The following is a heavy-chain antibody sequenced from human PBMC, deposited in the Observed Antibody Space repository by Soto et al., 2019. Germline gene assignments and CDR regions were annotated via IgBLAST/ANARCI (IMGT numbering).Heavy chain of an antibody. Sequence: EVQLVESGGGLVQPGRSLRLSCAASGFTFDAHAMHWVRQAPGKGLEWVSGISWNSGNIAYADSVKGRFTISRDNGKNSLYLQMSSLRAEDTALYYCAKGPSYIPKTTMVYYYYMDVWGKGTTVTVSS. J-gene: IGHJ6*03. CDR3: AKGPSYIPKTTMVYYYYMDV. D-gene: IGHD5-18*01. V-gene: IGHV3-9*01. CDR1: GFTFDAHA. CDR2: ISWNSGNI.